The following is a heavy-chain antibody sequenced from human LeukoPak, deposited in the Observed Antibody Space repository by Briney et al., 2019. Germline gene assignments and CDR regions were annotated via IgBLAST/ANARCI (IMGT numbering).Heavy chain of an antibody. CDR3: ARDSRGGNVDY. Sequence: PGGSLRLSCAASGFTVSSNYMSWVRQAPGKGLEGVSVIYSGGSTYYADSVKGRFTISRDNSKNTLYLQMNSLRAEDTAVYYCARDSRGGNVDYWGQGTLVTVSS. D-gene: IGHD2-15*01. J-gene: IGHJ4*02. CDR1: GFTVSSNY. CDR2: IYSGGST. V-gene: IGHV3-53*01.